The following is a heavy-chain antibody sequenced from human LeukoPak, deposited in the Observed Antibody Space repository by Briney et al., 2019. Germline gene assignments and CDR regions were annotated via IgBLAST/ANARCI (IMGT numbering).Heavy chain of an antibody. V-gene: IGHV5-51*01. J-gene: IGHJ3*02. D-gene: IGHD3-22*01. CDR1: GYSFTSYW. CDR3: ARRGDSSGYTNPHAFDI. Sequence: GESLKISCKGSGYSFTSYWIGWVRQMPGKGLEWMGIIYPGDSDTRYSPSFQGQVTISADKSISTAYLQWSSLKASDTAMYYCARRGDSSGYTNPHAFDIWGQGTMVTVPS. CDR2: IYPGDSDT.